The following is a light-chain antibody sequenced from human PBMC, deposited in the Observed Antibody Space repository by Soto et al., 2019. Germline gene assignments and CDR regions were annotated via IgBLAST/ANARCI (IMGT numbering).Light chain of an antibody. Sequence: DIQMTQSPSTLSASVGDRVTITCRARQSISSWLAWYQQKPGKAPKLLIYKASSLGSGVPSRFSGSGSGTEFTLTISSLQPDEFATYYCQQYNSYLYTFGQGTKLEIK. V-gene: IGKV1-5*03. J-gene: IGKJ2*01. CDR1: QSISSW. CDR2: KAS. CDR3: QQYNSYLYT.